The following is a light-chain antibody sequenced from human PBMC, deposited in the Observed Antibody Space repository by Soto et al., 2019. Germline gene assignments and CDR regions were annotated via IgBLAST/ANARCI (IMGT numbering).Light chain of an antibody. V-gene: IGKV3-20*01. CDR3: QQYGSSPYT. CDR1: QSGSSSY. CDR2: GAS. Sequence: EIVLTQSPGTLSLSPGERATLSCRASQSGSSSYLAWYQQKPGQAPRLLIYGASSRAPGIPGRFSGIGSGTVFTLVMSRLEPEDIAVYFWQQYGSSPYTLGPGTQLEIK. J-gene: IGKJ2*01.